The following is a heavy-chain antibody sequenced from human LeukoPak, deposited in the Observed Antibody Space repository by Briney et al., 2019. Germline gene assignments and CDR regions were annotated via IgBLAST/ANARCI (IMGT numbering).Heavy chain of an antibody. V-gene: IGHV4-30-4*01. CDR1: GGSISSGDFY. J-gene: IGHJ4*02. Sequence: SQTLSLICTVSGGSISSGDFYWSWIRQPPGKGLEWIGYIYYSGSTYYNPSLKSRVTISVDTSKNQFSLKLSSVTAADTAVYYCASFYQAYYFDYWGQGTPVTVSS. CDR2: IYYSGST. CDR3: ASFYQAYYFDY. D-gene: IGHD2-21*01.